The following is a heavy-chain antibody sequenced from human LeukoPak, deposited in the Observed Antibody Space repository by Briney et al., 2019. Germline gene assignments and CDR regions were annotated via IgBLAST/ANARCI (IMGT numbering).Heavy chain of an antibody. CDR1: GYTFTGYY. CDR2: INPNSGGT. J-gene: IGHJ6*03. CDR3: ARDGWYISYMDV. D-gene: IGHD6-19*01. V-gene: IGHV1-2*02. Sequence: GASVKVSCKASGYTFTGYYMHWVRQAPTQGLEWMGWINPNSGGTNYAQKFQGRVTMTRDTPISTAYMELSRLRSDDTAVYYCARDGWYISYMDVWGKGTTVTVSS.